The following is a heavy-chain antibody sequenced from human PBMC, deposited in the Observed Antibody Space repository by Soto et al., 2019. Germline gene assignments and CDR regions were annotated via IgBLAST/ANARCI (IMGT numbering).Heavy chain of an antibody. CDR1: GYTFTGYY. D-gene: IGHD5-18*01. J-gene: IGHJ5*02. CDR2: INPNSGGT. CDR3: ARDPLELWWFDP. V-gene: IGHV1-2*02. Sequence: ASVKVSCKASGYTFTGYYMHWVRQAPGQGLEWMGWINPNSGGTNYAQKFQGRVTMTRDTSVSTAYMELSRLRSDDTAVYYCARDPLELWWFDPWGQGTLVTVSS.